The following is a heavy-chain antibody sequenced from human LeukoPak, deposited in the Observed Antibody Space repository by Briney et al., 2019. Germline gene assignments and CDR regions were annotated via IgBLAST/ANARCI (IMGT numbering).Heavy chain of an antibody. CDR3: AKPDDYGDGFDY. D-gene: IGHD4-17*01. CDR1: GFTFSSYA. CDR2: ISGSGGST. J-gene: IGHJ4*02. V-gene: IGHV3-23*01. Sequence: PGGSLRLSCAASGFTFSSYAMSWIRQAPGKGLEWVSAISGSGGSTYYADSVKGRFTISRDNSKNTLYLQMNSLRAEDTAVYYCAKPDDYGDGFDYWGQGTLVTVSS.